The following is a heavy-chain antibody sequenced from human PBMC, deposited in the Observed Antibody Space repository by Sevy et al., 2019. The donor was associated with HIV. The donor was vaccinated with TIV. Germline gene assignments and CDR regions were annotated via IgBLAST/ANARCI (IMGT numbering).Heavy chain of an antibody. CDR2: ISGSGGST. CDR3: AKAEYSSSSRYYGMDV. CDR1: GFTFSSYA. D-gene: IGHD6-6*01. Sequence: GGSLRLSCAASGFTFSSYAMSWVRQAPGKGLEWVSVISGSGGSTYYADSVKGRFTISGDNSKNTLYLQMNSLRAEDTAVYYCAKAEYSSSSRYYGMDVWGQGTTVTVSS. J-gene: IGHJ6*02. V-gene: IGHV3-23*01.